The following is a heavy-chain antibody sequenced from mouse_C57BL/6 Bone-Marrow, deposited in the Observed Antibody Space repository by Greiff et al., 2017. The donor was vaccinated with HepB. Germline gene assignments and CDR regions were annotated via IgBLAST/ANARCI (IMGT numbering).Heavy chain of an antibody. CDR1: GYTFTSYG. D-gene: IGHD1-1*01. J-gene: IGHJ1*03. CDR3: ARPPTIYYGSV. Sequence: QVQLQQSGAELARPGASVKLSCKASGYTFTSYGISWVKQRTGPGLEWIGELYPRSGNTYYKEKFKGKATLTADKSSSTAYMELRSLTSEDSAVYFWARPPTIYYGSVWGTGTTVTVSS. V-gene: IGHV1-81*01. CDR2: LYPRSGNT.